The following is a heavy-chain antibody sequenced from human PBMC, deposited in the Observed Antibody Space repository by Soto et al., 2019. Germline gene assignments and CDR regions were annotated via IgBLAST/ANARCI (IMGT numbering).Heavy chain of an antibody. CDR2: ISGSGGST. V-gene: IGHV3-23*01. J-gene: IGHJ3*02. CDR1: GLTFSSYA. D-gene: IGHD2-15*01. Sequence: GGSLRLSCAASGLTFSSYAMSWVRQAPGKGLEGVSAISGSGGSTYYADSVKGHLTISRDNSKNLMYLQMNSLRADDTAVYFCARRRGPLLKDAFDIWGQGTMVTVSS. CDR3: ARRRGPLLKDAFDI.